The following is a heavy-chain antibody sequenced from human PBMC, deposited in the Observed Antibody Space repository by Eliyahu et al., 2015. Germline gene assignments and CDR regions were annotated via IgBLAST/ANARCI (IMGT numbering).Heavy chain of an antibody. V-gene: IGHV4-59*01. CDR1: XXSISSYY. Sequence: QVQLQESGPGLVKPSETLSLTXTVSXXSISSYYWXWIRQPPGKGLEWIGYIYYSGSTNYNPSLKSRVTISVDTSKNQFSLKLSSVTAADTAVYYCARVSHYDSSGYLDYWGQGTLVTVSS. CDR2: IYYSGST. J-gene: IGHJ4*02. CDR3: ARVSHYDSSGYLDY. D-gene: IGHD3-22*01.